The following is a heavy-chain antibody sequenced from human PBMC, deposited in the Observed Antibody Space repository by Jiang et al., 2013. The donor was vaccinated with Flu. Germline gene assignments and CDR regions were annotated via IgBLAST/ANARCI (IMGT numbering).Heavy chain of an antibody. D-gene: IGHD2-2*02. J-gene: IGHJ6*03. CDR1: GGTFSSYA. CDR2: IIPIFGTA. CDR3: ARPSPCSSTSCYRGGYYYYMDV. Sequence: SGAEVKKPGSSVKVSCKASGGTFSSYAISWVRQAPGQGLEWMGGIIPIFGTANYAQKFQGRVTITADESTSTAYMELSSLRSEDTAVYYCARPSPCSSTSCYRGGYYYYMDVWGKGTTVTVSS. V-gene: IGHV1-69*01.